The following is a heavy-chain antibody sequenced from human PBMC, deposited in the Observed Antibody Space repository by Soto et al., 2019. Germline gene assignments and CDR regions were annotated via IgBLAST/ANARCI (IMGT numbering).Heavy chain of an antibody. J-gene: IGHJ6*02. CDR2: ISGSGGST. CDR1: GFTFSSYA. CDR3: AKVLAAANYYYGMDV. V-gene: IGHV3-23*01. Sequence: GGSLRLSCAASGFTFSSYAMSWVRQAPGKGLEWVSAISGSGGSTYYADSVKGRFTISRDNSKNTLYLQMNSLRAEDTAVYYCAKVLAAANYYYGMDVWGPGTTVTVSS. D-gene: IGHD6-13*01.